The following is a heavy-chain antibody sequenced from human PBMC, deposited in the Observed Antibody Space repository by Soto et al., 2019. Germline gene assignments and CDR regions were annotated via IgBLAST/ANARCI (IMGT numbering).Heavy chain of an antibody. V-gene: IGHV3-23*01. D-gene: IGHD3-22*01. CDR2: IGATGGST. Sequence: PGGSLRLSCAASGFTFSSYAMTWVRLAPGKGLEWVSSIGATGGSTYYSGSVKGRFTISRDNSKNTLYLQMNGLRAEDTAIYYCAKARYDNTAYYSGWFDPWGQGTQVTVSS. J-gene: IGHJ5*02. CDR1: GFTFSSYA. CDR3: AKARYDNTAYYSGWFDP.